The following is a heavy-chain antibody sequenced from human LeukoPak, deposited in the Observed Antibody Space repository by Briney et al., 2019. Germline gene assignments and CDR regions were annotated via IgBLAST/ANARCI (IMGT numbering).Heavy chain of an antibody. CDR1: GFTFDDYA. Sequence: GRSLRLSCAASGFTFDDYAMHWVRQAPGKGLEWVSGISWNSGSIGYADSVKGRFTISRDNAKNSLYLQMNSLRAEDTAVYYCAKDMRGIVGVIDYWGQGTLVTVSS. J-gene: IGHJ4*02. D-gene: IGHD1-26*01. CDR2: ISWNSGSI. V-gene: IGHV3-9*01. CDR3: AKDMRGIVGVIDY.